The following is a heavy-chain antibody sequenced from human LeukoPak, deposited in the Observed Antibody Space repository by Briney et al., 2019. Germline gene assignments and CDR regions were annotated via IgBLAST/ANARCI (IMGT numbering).Heavy chain of an antibody. D-gene: IGHD5-12*01. CDR2: ISGTGGST. Sequence: GGSLRLSCVASGFTFSSCAMSWVRQAPGKGLECVSTISGTGGSTYYADSVKGRFTISRDNSKNTLYLQMSSLRAEDTAIYYCARDREWLRPQDYWGQGTLVTVSS. V-gene: IGHV3-23*01. CDR3: ARDREWLRPQDY. J-gene: IGHJ4*02. CDR1: GFTFSSCA.